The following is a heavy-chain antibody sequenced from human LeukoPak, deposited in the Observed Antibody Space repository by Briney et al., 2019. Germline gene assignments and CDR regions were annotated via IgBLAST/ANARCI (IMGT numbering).Heavy chain of an antibody. CDR3: AKIERWLVHGFDL. V-gene: IGHV3-30*02. Sequence: GGSLRLSCAASGFTFSSYGMHWVRQAPGKGLEWVAFIRYDGSNKYYADSVKGRFTISRDNPRNTMYLQMNSPRDEDTAVYYCAKIERWLVHGFDLWGRGTLVTVSS. CDR2: IRYDGSNK. CDR1: GFTFSSYG. D-gene: IGHD6-19*01. J-gene: IGHJ2*01.